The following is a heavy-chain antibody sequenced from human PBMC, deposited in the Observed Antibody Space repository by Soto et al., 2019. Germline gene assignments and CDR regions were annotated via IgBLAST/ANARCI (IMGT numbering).Heavy chain of an antibody. D-gene: IGHD3-22*01. V-gene: IGHV3-21*01. J-gene: IGHJ4*02. Sequence: PGGSLRLSCAASGFTFSSCSMNWVRQAPGKGLEWVSSISSSSSYIYYADSVKGRFTISRDNAKNSLYLQMNSLRAEDTAVYYCARGLHYYDSSGSHWGQGTLVTVSS. CDR2: ISSSSSYI. CDR3: ARGLHYYDSSGSH. CDR1: GFTFSSCS.